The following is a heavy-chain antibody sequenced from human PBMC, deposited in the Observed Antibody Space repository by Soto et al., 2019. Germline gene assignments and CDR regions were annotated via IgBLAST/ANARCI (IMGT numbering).Heavy chain of an antibody. V-gene: IGHV3-23*01. CDR2: ICGGGDCT. Sequence: GRTLRLSCAASGLTFSSYAMNWVRQAPGKGLEWISAICGGGDCTFYADSVKGRFTISRDNSRNTLYLQMNSLIPEDTAVYYCAIFLYYSGGDTYFFDVWGQGSLVIVSS. J-gene: IGHJ4*02. CDR1: GLTFSSYA. CDR3: AIFLYYSGGDTYFFDV. D-gene: IGHD3-10*01.